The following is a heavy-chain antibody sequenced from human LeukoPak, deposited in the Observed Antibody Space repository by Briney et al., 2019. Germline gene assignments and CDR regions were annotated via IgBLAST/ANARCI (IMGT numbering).Heavy chain of an antibody. D-gene: IGHD5-12*01. V-gene: IGHV4-38-2*01. CDR1: GYSISSGYY. CDR2: IYHSGST. Sequence: SETLSLTCAVSGYSISSGYYWGWIRQPPGKGLEWIGSIYHSGSTYYNPSLKSRVTISVDTSKNQFSLKLSSVTAADTAVYYCARRSYMGSGYASREAWGQGTLVTVSS. J-gene: IGHJ4*02. CDR3: ARRSYMGSGYASREA.